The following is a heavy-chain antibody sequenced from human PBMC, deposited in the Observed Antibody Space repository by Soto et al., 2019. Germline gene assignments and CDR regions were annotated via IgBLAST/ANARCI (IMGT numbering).Heavy chain of an antibody. V-gene: IGHV3-33*01. CDR2: IWDDGTKK. CDR1: GFTFSHYG. CDR3: VRGGNVAGAFDI. Sequence: QVQLVESGGGVVQPGRSLRLSCAASGFTFSHYGMHWVRQAPGKGLEWVAVIWDDGTKKFYPDSVRGRFTISRDNSENTLFLQKNRPTGQDTAIYFFVRGGNVAGAFDIWGQGTMVTVSS. J-gene: IGHJ3*02. D-gene: IGHD3-16*01.